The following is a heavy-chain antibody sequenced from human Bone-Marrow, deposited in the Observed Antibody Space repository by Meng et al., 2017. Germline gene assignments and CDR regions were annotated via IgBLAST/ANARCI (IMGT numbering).Heavy chain of an antibody. J-gene: IGHJ5*02. D-gene: IGHD3-3*01. V-gene: IGHV4-34*11. CDR1: GGSFSGYH. CDR3: ARDTDFWSASNWFDP. Sequence: QVQLQQWGAGLLKPSETLSPPFAVYGGSFSGYHRSWIRQPPGKGLEWIGYIYYTGTTYYNPSLKSRLTISVDTSKNQFSLNLTSVTAADTAVYYCARDTDFWSASNWFDPWGPGTLVTVSS. CDR2: IYYTGTT.